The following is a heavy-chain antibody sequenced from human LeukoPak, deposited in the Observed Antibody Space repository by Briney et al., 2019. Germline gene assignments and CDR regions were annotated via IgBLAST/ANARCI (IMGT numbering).Heavy chain of an antibody. Sequence: GGSLRLSCAASGFTFSSYSMKWVRQAPGKGLEWVSSISSSSSYIYYADSVKGRFTISRDNAKNSLYLQMNSLRAEDTAVYYCARDRPLSYYDSSGDDYWGQGTLVTVSS. CDR3: ARDRPLSYYDSSGDDY. CDR1: GFTFSSYS. J-gene: IGHJ4*02. V-gene: IGHV3-21*01. CDR2: ISSSSSYI. D-gene: IGHD3-22*01.